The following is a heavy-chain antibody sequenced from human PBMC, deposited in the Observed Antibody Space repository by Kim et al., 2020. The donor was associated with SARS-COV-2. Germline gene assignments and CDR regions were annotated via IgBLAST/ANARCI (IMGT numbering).Heavy chain of an antibody. CDR3: AKRNSAYFFDY. CDR1: GFTFSTYA. Sequence: PGGSLRLSCAASGFTFSTYAMSWVRQAPGKGLEWVSSITDTGGGTYYADSVRGRFTISRDNSKNTLFLQTISLRAEDTAVYYCAKRNSAYFFDYWGQGTL. CDR2: ITDTGGGT. J-gene: IGHJ4*02. D-gene: IGHD6-25*01. V-gene: IGHV3-23*01.